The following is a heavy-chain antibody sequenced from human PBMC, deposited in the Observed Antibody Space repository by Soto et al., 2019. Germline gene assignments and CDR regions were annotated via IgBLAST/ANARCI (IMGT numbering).Heavy chain of an antibody. CDR2: IWYDGSNK. CDR3: AREGGENIVVVPAAISDAFDI. D-gene: IGHD2-2*01. CDR1: GFTFSSYG. V-gene: IGHV3-33*01. J-gene: IGHJ3*02. Sequence: GGSLRLSCAASGFTFSSYGMHWVRQAPGKGLEWVAVIWYDGSNKYYADSVKGRFTISRDNSKNTLYLQMNSLRAEDTAVYYCAREGGENIVVVPAAISDAFDIWGQGTMVTVSS.